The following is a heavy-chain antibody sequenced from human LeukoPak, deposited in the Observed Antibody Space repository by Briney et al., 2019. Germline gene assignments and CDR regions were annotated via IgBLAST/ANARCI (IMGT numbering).Heavy chain of an antibody. J-gene: IGHJ4*02. Sequence: SETPSLTCTVSGGSISSYYWSWIRQPPGKGLEWIGYIYYSGSTNYNPSLKSRVTISVDTSKNQFSLKLSSVTAADTAVYYCARHGRPTDCFDYWGQGTLVTVSS. D-gene: IGHD1-26*01. V-gene: IGHV4-59*08. CDR2: IYYSGST. CDR1: GGSISSYY. CDR3: ARHGRPTDCFDY.